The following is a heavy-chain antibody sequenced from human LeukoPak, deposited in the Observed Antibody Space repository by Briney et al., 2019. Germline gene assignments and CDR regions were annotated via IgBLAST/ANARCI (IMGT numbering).Heavy chain of an antibody. D-gene: IGHD3-22*01. CDR2: ISSSGSTI. Sequence: GGSLRLSCAASGFTFSDYYMSWIRQAPGKGLEWVSDISSSGSTIYYADSVKGRFTISRDNAKNSLYLQMNSLRAEDTAVYYCAANYYYDSSGYPDYWGQGTLVTVSS. J-gene: IGHJ4*02. V-gene: IGHV3-11*01. CDR1: GFTFSDYY. CDR3: AANYYYDSSGYPDY.